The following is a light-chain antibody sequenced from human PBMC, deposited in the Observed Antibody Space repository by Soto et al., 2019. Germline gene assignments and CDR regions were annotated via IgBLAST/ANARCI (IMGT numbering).Light chain of an antibody. CDR3: SSYTSSSTHV. J-gene: IGLJ1*01. CDR2: DVN. Sequence: QSALTQPASVSGSPGQSITTACTGTSSDIGACTVVSWDQQHPGKVHKLMIFDVNRRPSGESDRFSGSKSGNTASLTISGLQADVEGGYYCSSYTSSSTHVFGSGTKLTVL. CDR1: SSDIGACTV. V-gene: IGLV2-14*03.